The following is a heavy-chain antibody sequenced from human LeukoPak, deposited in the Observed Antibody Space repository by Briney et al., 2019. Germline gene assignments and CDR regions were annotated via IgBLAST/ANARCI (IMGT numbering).Heavy chain of an antibody. D-gene: IGHD1-26*01. CDR2: ILYTGRT. CDR3: ARRDVGATIDY. V-gene: IGHV4-39*01. Sequence: PSETLSLTCTVSGDSISSSRFYWAWIRQPPGKGLEWIGSILYTGRTFYNPSLKGRVTISVDTSKNQFSLRRGSVTASDTAVYYCARRDVGATIDYWGQGTLVTVSS. CDR1: GDSISSSRFY. J-gene: IGHJ4*02.